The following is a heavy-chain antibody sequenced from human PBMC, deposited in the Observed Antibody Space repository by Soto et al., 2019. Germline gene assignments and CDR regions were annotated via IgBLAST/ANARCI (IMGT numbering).Heavy chain of an antibody. J-gene: IGHJ5*02. CDR1: GGTFSSYA. CDR3: ARGPVVVTAITKQYNWFDP. CDR2: IIPIFGTA. D-gene: IGHD2-21*02. V-gene: IGHV1-69*01. Sequence: QVQLVQSGAEVKKPGSSVKVSCKASGGTFSSYAISWVRQAPGQGLEWMGGIIPIFGTANYAQKFQGRVTITADESTSTAYMELSSLRSEDTAVYYCARGPVVVTAITKQYNWFDPWGQGTLVTVSS.